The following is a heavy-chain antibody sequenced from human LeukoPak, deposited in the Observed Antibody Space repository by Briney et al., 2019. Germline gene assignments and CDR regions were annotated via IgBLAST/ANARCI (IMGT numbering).Heavy chain of an antibody. Sequence: PGGSLRLSCAASGFTFSSYAMHWVRQAPGKGLEWMAVISYDGNNKYYADSVKGRFTISRDNSKNTLYLQMNSLITEDTAMYYCARERLAGTGTNCFDPWGRGTLVTVSS. CDR2: ISYDGNNK. D-gene: IGHD6-13*01. V-gene: IGHV3-30*04. J-gene: IGHJ5*02. CDR3: ARERLAGTGTNCFDP. CDR1: GFTFSSYA.